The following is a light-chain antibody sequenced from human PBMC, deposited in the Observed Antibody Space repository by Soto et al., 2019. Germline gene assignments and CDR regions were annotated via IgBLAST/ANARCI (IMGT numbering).Light chain of an antibody. J-gene: IGKJ4*01. CDR1: QSVSSSY. V-gene: IGKV3D-20*02. Sequence: EIVFTQSPGTLSLSPGERSTVSCRASQSVSSSYLAWYQQKPGQAPRRLIYDAFNRATGVPARFSGSGSGTDFTLTIICLEPEDFAVYYCQQRSDWPLTFGGGTKVDI. CDR3: QQRSDWPLT. CDR2: DAF.